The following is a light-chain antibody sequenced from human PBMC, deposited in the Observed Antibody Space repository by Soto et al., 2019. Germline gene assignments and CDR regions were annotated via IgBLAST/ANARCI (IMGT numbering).Light chain of an antibody. Sequence: MQMTQSPSSLSASRGDRVTITWRASQSISTYLNWYQQKSGKAPKLLIFAASTLESGVPSRFSGGGYGTDFTLTINSLQTEDSATYYCQQSHNIPSTFGRGTKVDIK. CDR3: QQSHNIPST. V-gene: IGKV1-39*01. CDR2: AAS. CDR1: QSISTY. J-gene: IGKJ4*02.